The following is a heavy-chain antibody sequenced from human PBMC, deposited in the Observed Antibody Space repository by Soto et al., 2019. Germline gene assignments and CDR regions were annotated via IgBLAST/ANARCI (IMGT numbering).Heavy chain of an antibody. CDR3: ARGGRKKFDP. CDR2: INHSGST. CDR1: GGSFSGYY. J-gene: IGHJ5*02. V-gene: IGHV4-34*01. Sequence: QVQLQQWGAGLLKPSETLSLTCAVYGGSFSGYYWSWIRQPPGKGLEWIGEINHSGSTNYNPTLKSRVTISVHTSKNQFSLELSSVTAADRAVYYCARGGRKKFDPWGQGTLVTVSS.